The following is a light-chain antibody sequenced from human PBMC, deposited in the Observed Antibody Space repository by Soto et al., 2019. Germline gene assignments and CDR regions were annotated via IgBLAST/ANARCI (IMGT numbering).Light chain of an antibody. CDR2: DAS. Sequence: DIQMTQSPSTLSASLGDRVNITCRASQTVNAWLAWYQHKPGKAPKPMIYDASILESGVPARFSGSGSGTEFMLTISSLQPDDVGTYYCQQYNTHSGTFGQGTKVEIK. CDR3: QQYNTHSGT. J-gene: IGKJ1*01. V-gene: IGKV1-5*01. CDR1: QTVNAW.